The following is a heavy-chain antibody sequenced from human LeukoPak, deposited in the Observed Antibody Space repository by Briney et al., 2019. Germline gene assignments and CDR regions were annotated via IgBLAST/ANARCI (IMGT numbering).Heavy chain of an antibody. Sequence: PSETLSLTCTVSGGSISSSSYYWGWIRQPPGKGLEWIGSIYYSGSTYYNPSLKSRVTISVDTSKNQFSLKLSSVTAADTAVYYCARVIHYCSGGSCSGSYHFDYWGQGTLVTVSS. CDR3: ARVIHYCSGGSCSGSYHFDY. J-gene: IGHJ4*02. V-gene: IGHV4-39*01. CDR2: IYYSGST. D-gene: IGHD2-15*01. CDR1: GGSISSSSYY.